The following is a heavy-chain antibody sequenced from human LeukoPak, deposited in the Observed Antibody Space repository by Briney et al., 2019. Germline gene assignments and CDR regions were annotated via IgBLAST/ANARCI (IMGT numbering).Heavy chain of an antibody. J-gene: IGHJ4*02. D-gene: IGHD3-10*01. CDR3: AKHYYGSGSQIYYFDY. CDR1: GFVFGDYG. CDR2: VRNDGSDK. V-gene: IGHV3-30*02. Sequence: PGGSLRLSCAASGFVFGDYGMPWVRQAPGKGLEWVTMVRNDGSDKYYADSVKGRFTISRDNSKNTLYLQMNSLRPEDTAVYYCAKHYYGSGSQIYYFDYWGQGTLVTVSS.